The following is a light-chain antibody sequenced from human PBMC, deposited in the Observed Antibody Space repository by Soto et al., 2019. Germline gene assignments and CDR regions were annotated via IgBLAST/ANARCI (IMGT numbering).Light chain of an antibody. CDR3: CSYAGSSTSLYV. Sequence: QSALTQPASVSGSPGQSITISCTGTSSDVGSYNLVSWYQQHPGKAPKLMIYEVSKRPSGVSNRFSGSKSGNTASRTISGLQAEDEADYYCCSYAGSSTSLYVFGTGTKLTVL. V-gene: IGLV2-23*02. J-gene: IGLJ1*01. CDR2: EVS. CDR1: SSDVGSYNL.